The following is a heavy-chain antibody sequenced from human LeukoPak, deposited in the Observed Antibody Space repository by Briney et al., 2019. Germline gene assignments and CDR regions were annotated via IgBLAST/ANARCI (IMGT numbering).Heavy chain of an antibody. CDR1: GFTFSSYP. CDR3: AKGGVGYCSGGSCSHRG. V-gene: IGHV3-30*04. D-gene: IGHD2-15*01. Sequence: PGGSLRLSCAASGFTFSSYPMHWVRQAPGKGLEWVAVISYDGSNKYYADSVKGRFTISRDNSKNTLYLQMNSLRAEDTAVYYCAKGGVGYCSGGSCSHRGWGQGTLVTVSS. J-gene: IGHJ4*02. CDR2: ISYDGSNK.